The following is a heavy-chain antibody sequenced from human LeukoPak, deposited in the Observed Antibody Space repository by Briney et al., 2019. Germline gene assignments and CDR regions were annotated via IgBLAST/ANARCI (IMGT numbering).Heavy chain of an antibody. CDR1: GGTFSSYA. V-gene: IGHV1-69*04. CDR2: IIPILGIA. CDR3: ARDMGLNIYYFDY. J-gene: IGHJ4*02. D-gene: IGHD4/OR15-4a*01. Sequence: GASVKVSCKASGGTFSSYAISWVRQAPGQGLEWMGRIIPILGIANYAQKFQGRVTITADKSTSTAYMELSSLRSEDTAVYYCARDMGLNIYYFDYWGQGTLVTVSS.